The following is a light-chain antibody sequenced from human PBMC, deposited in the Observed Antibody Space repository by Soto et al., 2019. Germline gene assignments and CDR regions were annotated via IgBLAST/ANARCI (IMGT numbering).Light chain of an antibody. CDR1: QSVSSTN. Sequence: EIVLTQSPGTLSLSPGERATLSCRASQSVSSTNLAWYQQKPGQAPRLLMYGASSRATGIPDRFSGSGSGTDFTLTISRPEPEDFAVYYCQQYGSSPVSFGQGTKLEIK. J-gene: IGKJ2*03. CDR3: QQYGSSPVS. CDR2: GAS. V-gene: IGKV3-20*01.